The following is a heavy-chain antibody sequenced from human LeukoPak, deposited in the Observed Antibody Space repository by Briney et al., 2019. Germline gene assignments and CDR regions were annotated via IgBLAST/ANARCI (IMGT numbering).Heavy chain of an antibody. CDR2: INTDGSST. D-gene: IGHD3-9*01. CDR1: GFTFSTYW. Sequence: QPGGSLRLSCAVSGFTFSTYWMHWVRHAPGKGLVWVSRINTDGSSTTYADSVKGRFTISRDNAKNTLYLQINSLRAEDTAVYYCARDSHYDILTGLDAFDIWGQGTMVTVSS. CDR3: ARDSHYDILTGLDAFDI. V-gene: IGHV3-74*01. J-gene: IGHJ3*02.